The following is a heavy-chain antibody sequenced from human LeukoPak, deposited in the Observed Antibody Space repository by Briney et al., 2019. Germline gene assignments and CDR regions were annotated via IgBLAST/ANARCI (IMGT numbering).Heavy chain of an antibody. CDR3: VRQDQGATWFDP. Sequence: SETLSLTCTVSGASFSSYYWTWIRQPPGKGLERIGYIYTSGSPNYSPSLKSRVTISLDTSKNQFSLKLSSVTAADTAVYYCVRQDQGATWFDPWGQGILVTVSS. CDR2: IYTSGSP. D-gene: IGHD1-26*01. V-gene: IGHV4-4*09. J-gene: IGHJ5*02. CDR1: GASFSSYY.